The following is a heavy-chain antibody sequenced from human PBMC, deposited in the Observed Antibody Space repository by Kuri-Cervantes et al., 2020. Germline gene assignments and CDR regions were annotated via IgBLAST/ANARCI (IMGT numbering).Heavy chain of an antibody. V-gene: IGHV3-7*02. CDR3: ARVEYSSSWYSYYSYYGMDV. J-gene: IGHJ6*02. D-gene: IGHD6-13*01. CDR1: DSTFSNFW. CDR2: INQVGSEK. Sequence: GGSLRLSCAVSDSTFSNFWMNWLRQAPGKGLEWVASINQVGSEKYYVDSVKGRFTISRDNAKNSLFLQMNSLGAEDTAVYYCARVEYSSSWYSYYSYYGMDVWGQGTTVTVSS.